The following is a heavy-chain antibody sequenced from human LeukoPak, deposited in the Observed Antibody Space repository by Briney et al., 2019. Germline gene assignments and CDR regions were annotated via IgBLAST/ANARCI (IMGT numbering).Heavy chain of an antibody. Sequence: SETLSLTCAVYGGSFSGYYWSWIRQPPGKGLEWIGEINHSGSTNYNPSLKSRVTISVDTSKNQFSLKLSSVTAADTAVYYCAKDGNNGIRFLEWSIDFDYWGQGTLVTVSS. CDR1: GGSFSGYY. V-gene: IGHV4-34*01. J-gene: IGHJ4*02. D-gene: IGHD3-3*01. CDR2: INHSGST. CDR3: AKDGNNGIRFLEWSIDFDY.